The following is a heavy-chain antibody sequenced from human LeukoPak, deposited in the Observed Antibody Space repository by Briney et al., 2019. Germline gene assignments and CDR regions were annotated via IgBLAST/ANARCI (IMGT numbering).Heavy chain of an antibody. CDR1: GYTFTGYY. CDR2: INPNSGGT. Sequence: GASVKVSCKASGYTFTGYYMHWVRQAPGQGLEWMGWINPNSGGTNYAQKFQGRVTMTRDTSISTAYMELSRLRSDDTAVYYCARGIAAAGTGDAFDIWGQGTMVTVSS. D-gene: IGHD6-13*01. J-gene: IGHJ3*02. CDR3: ARGIAAAGTGDAFDI. V-gene: IGHV1-2*02.